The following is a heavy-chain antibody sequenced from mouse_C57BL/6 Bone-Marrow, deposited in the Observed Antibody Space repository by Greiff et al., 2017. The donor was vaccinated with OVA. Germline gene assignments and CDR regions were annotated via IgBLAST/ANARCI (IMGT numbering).Heavy chain of an antibody. J-gene: IGHJ3*01. V-gene: IGHV1-7*01. CDR1: GYTFTSYW. D-gene: IGHD2-4*01. CDR3: ATGGLRRPLFAY. CDR2: INPSSGYT. Sequence: VQLQQSGAELVKPGASVKLSCKASGYTFTSYWMNWVKQRPGQGLEWIGYINPSSGYTKYNQKFKDKATLTADKSSSTAYMQLSSLTYEDSAVDYCATGGLRRPLFAYWGQGTLVTVSA.